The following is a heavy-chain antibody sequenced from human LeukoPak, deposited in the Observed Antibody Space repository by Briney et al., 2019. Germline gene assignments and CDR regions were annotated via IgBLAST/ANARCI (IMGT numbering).Heavy chain of an antibody. CDR1: GFTFSSYA. V-gene: IGHV3-23*01. Sequence: GGSLRLSCAASGFTFSSYAMSWVRQAPGKGLEWVSAISGSGGSTYYADSVKGRFTISRDNAKNSMYLQMNSLRAEDTAVYYCARDRLTSGSYFFDYWGQGTLVTVSS. CDR2: ISGSGGST. J-gene: IGHJ4*02. D-gene: IGHD1-26*01. CDR3: ARDRLTSGSYFFDY.